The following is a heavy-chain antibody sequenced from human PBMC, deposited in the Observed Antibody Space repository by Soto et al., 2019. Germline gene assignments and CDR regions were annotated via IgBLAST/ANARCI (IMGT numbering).Heavy chain of an antibody. J-gene: IGHJ6*02. CDR3: AREEVDYYGSGSYYYYYGMDV. CDR2: IYYSGST. Sequence: SETLSLTCTVSGGSVSSGSYYWSWIRQPPGKGLEWIGYIYYSGSTNYNPSLKSRVTISVDTSKNQYSLKLSSVTAADTAVYYCAREEVDYYGSGSYYYYYGMDVWGQGTTVTVSS. D-gene: IGHD3-10*01. V-gene: IGHV4-61*01. CDR1: GGSVSSGSYY.